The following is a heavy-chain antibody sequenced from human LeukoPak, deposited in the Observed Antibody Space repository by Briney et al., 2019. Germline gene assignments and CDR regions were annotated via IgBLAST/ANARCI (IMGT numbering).Heavy chain of an antibody. Sequence: PSQTLSLTCTVSGGSISSGGYYWSWIRQHPGKGLEWIGYIYFSGSTYYNPSLKSRVTISVNTSKNQFSLKLSSVTAADTAVYYCARGRGYCSSTSCRHWYFDLWGRGTLVTVSS. D-gene: IGHD2-2*01. CDR3: ARGRGYCSSTSCRHWYFDL. CDR1: GGSISSGGYY. CDR2: IYFSGST. V-gene: IGHV4-31*03. J-gene: IGHJ2*01.